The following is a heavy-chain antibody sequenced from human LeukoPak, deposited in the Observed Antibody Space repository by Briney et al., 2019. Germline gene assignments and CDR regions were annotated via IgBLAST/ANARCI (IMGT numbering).Heavy chain of an antibody. CDR3: ARAEAGVGGEYYLDY. CDR1: GGSISSGDYY. J-gene: IGHJ4*02. D-gene: IGHD1-26*01. Sequence: PSQTLSLTCSVSGGSISSGDYYWTWIRQHPGKGLEWIGYIHYTGNTYYNPSLKSRLTISVDTSKNEFSLKLSSVTAADTAVYYCARAEAGVGGEYYLDYWGQGTLVTFSS. V-gene: IGHV4-31*03. CDR2: IHYTGNT.